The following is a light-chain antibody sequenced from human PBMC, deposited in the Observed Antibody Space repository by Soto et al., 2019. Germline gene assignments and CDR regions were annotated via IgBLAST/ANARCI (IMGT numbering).Light chain of an antibody. CDR2: GAS. J-gene: IGKJ1*01. CDR3: QQYDDWPPWT. CDR1: QNVNSN. Sequence: EVVVTQSPATLSLSPGERASLSCRASQNVNSNLAWYQQKPGQAPRLLIYGASTRATGITARFSGSGSATEFTLTISSLQSEDFAVYYCQQYDDWPPWTFGQGTKVESK. V-gene: IGKV3D-15*01.